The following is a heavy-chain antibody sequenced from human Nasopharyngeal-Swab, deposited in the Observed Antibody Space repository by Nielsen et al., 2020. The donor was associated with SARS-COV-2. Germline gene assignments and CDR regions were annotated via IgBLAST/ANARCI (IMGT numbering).Heavy chain of an antibody. J-gene: IGHJ4*02. CDR2: ISWNSGSI. Sequence: GGSLRLSCAASGFTFDDYAVHWVRHAPGKGLEWVSGISWNSGSIGYADSVKSRFTISRDNAENSLYLQMNSLRAEDTAFYYCAKDTGYSSGPGFDYWGQGTLVTVSS. D-gene: IGHD6-19*01. CDR1: GFTFDDYA. V-gene: IGHV3-9*01. CDR3: AKDTGYSSGPGFDY.